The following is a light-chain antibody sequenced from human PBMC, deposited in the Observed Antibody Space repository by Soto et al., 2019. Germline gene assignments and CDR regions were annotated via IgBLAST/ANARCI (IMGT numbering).Light chain of an antibody. J-gene: IGKJ1*01. CDR2: AAS. V-gene: IGKV1-39*01. CDR1: QSISSY. CDR3: QPGYSTPQT. Sequence: DIQMTQSPSSLSASVGDRVTITCRASQSISSYLNWYQQTPGKATKLVIYAASSLQSGVPSRFSGSESGKNFTLTISSLQPEDFATFLCQPGYSTPQTFGQGTKVDIK.